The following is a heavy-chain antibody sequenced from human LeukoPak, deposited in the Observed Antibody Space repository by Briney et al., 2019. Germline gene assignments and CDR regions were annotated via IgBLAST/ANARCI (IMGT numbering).Heavy chain of an antibody. D-gene: IGHD5-18*01. CDR3: AREKRGMQRSRYSYASAAFDI. CDR2: INMDGTTI. CDR1: GFTFSTYW. Sequence: GGSLRLSCAASGFTFSTYWMHWVRQSPGKGLVWVSRINMDGTTISYAGSVEGRFTISRDNAKNTLYLQMNSLRAEDTAVYYCAREKRGMQRSRYSYASAAFDIWGQGTMVTVSS. V-gene: IGHV3-74*01. J-gene: IGHJ3*02.